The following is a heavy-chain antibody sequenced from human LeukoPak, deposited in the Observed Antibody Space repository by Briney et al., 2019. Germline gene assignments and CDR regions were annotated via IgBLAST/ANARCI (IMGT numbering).Heavy chain of an antibody. CDR1: GYTFTSYA. Sequence: ASVKVSCKASGYTFTSYAMHWVRQAPGQRLEWMGWINAGNDNTKYSQKFQGRVTITTDESTSTAYMELSSLRSEDTAVYYCARGEYGSDYWGQGTLVTVSS. D-gene: IGHD3-10*01. CDR2: INAGNDNT. J-gene: IGHJ4*02. V-gene: IGHV1-3*01. CDR3: ARGEYGSDY.